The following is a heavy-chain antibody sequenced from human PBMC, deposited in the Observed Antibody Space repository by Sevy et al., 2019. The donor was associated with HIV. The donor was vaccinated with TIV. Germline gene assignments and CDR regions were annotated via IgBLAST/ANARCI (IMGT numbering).Heavy chain of an antibody. J-gene: IGHJ6*02. V-gene: IGHV3-30*18. CDR1: GFSFSRHG. D-gene: IGHD6-13*01. Sequence: GGSLRLSCVADGFSFSRHGMHWARQAPGKGLEWVAVISDDGSDKEYAESVKGRFTVSSDNSKDTVYLQMNRLRLDDTAVYYCANSRGRYEGSSWLYYYYIMDVWGQGTTVTVSS. CDR2: ISDDGSDK. CDR3: ANSRGRYEGSSWLYYYYIMDV.